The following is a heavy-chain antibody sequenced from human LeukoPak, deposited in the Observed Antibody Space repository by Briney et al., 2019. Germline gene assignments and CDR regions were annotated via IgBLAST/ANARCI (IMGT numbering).Heavy chain of an antibody. CDR2: IYYSGST. D-gene: IGHD4-11*01. CDR3: AREDSSRVYFDY. J-gene: IGHJ4*02. V-gene: IGHV4-39*07. CDR1: GGSISSSSYY. Sequence: SETLSLTCTVSGGSISSSSYYWGWIRQPPGKGLEWIGSIYYSGSTYYNPSLKSRVTISVDTSKNQFSLKLNSVTAADTAVYYCAREDSSRVYFDYWGQGSLVTVSS.